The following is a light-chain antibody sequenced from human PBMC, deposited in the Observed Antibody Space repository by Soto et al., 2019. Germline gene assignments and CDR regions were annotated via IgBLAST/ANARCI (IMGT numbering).Light chain of an antibody. J-gene: IGKJ4*01. CDR3: QQYNNWPRAT. CDR1: QSMRSN. Sequence: EIGMTYSPATLSVSPCERATLSPSASQSMRSNLAWYQQKPGQAPGLLMFRTSSRATGFPARFSGSGSGTEFNLTISSLQSEDFGVYYCQQYNNWPRATFGGGTKVDI. V-gene: IGKV3-15*01. CDR2: RTS.